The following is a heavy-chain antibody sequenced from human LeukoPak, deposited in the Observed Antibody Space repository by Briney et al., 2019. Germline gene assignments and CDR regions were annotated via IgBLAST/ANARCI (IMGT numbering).Heavy chain of an antibody. CDR2: INPNSGGT. CDR3: ARVLGDILTGYPLYGMDV. V-gene: IGHV1-2*02. J-gene: IGHJ6*02. CDR1: GYTFTGYY. D-gene: IGHD3-9*01. Sequence: ASVKVSCKASGYTFTGYYMHWVRQAPGQGLEWMGWINPNSGGTNYAQKFQGRVTMTRDTSISTAYMELNRLRSDDTAVYYCARVLGDILTGYPLYGMDVWGQGTTVTVSS.